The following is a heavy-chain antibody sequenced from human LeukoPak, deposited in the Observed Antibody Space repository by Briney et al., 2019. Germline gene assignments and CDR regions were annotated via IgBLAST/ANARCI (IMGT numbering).Heavy chain of an antibody. CDR2: INHSGST. D-gene: IGHD2-2*02. CDR3: ARGRTHCSSPSCYKNQYYFYYMDV. J-gene: IGHJ6*03. CDR1: GGSISSSSYY. Sequence: SETLSLTCTVSGGSISSSSYYWGWIRQPPGKGLEWIGEINHSGSTNYNPSLKSRVTISVDTSKNQFSLKLSSVTAADTAVYSCARGRTHCSSPSCYKNQYYFYYMDVWGKGTTVTVSS. V-gene: IGHV4-39*07.